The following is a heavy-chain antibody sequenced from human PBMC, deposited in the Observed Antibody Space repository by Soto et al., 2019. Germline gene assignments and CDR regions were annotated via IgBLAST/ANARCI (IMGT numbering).Heavy chain of an antibody. CDR3: AKVLTQWYVGGLDY. CDR1: GFTFSSYG. Sequence: PGGSLRLSCVASGFTFSSYGMHWVRQAPGKGLEWVAVISYDGSNKYYADSVKGRFTISRDNSKNTLYLQMNSLRAEDTAVYYCAKVLTQWYVGGLDYWGQGTLFTVST. D-gene: IGHD2-8*01. CDR2: ISYDGSNK. J-gene: IGHJ4*02. V-gene: IGHV3-30*18.